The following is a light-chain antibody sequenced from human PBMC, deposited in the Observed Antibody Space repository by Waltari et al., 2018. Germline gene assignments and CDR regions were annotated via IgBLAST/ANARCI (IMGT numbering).Light chain of an antibody. CDR3: QQSKEVPFT. V-gene: IGKV1-39*01. CDR1: QTLTTY. J-gene: IGKJ2*01. CDR2: AAS. Sequence: DIQLTQSPSYLSASVGDRVTITCRASQTLTTYLNWYQQRPGTAPTFLIYAASNLETGVPSRFSGGGSGTDFTLTISGLQPDDFATYYCQQSKEVPFTFGQGTKLETK.